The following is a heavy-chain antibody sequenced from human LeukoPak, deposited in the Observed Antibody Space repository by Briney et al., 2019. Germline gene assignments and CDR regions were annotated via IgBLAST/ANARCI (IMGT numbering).Heavy chain of an antibody. D-gene: IGHD2-8*01. CDR3: ARHQMGLGFDL. CDR1: SDSISAYY. J-gene: IGHJ2*01. V-gene: IGHV4-59*08. Sequence: PSETLSLTCTVSSDSISAYYWSWIRQPPGKELEWIGYVYVSGSPNNPSLLSRVTITMVTSKNQNSLKLTTETAADKAVYYFARHQMGLGFDLWGGGGLVAVSS. CDR2: VYVSGSP.